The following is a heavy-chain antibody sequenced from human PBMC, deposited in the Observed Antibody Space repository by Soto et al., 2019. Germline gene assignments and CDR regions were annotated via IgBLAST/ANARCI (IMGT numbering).Heavy chain of an antibody. CDR3: ARALIQLWPHYYYGMDV. J-gene: IGHJ6*02. CDR1: GGSISSGDHY. Sequence: SETLSLTCTVSGGSISSGDHYWSWIRQPPRKGLEWIGYIYYSGTTYYNPSLKSRVTISVDTSENQFSLKVNSVTAADTAVYYCARALIQLWPHYYYGMDVWGQGTTVTVSS. D-gene: IGHD5-18*01. V-gene: IGHV4-30-4*01. CDR2: IYYSGTT.